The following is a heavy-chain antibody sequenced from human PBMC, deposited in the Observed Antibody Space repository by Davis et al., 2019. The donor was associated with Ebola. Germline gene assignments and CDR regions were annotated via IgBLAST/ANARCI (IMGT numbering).Heavy chain of an antibody. Sequence: GSLRLSCTVSGSSISSYYWSWIRQPPGKGLEWIGYIYYSGSTNYNPSLKSRVTISVDTSKNQFSLKLSSVTAADTAVYYCARAPGYCSGGSCYLYYYYGMDVWGQGTTVTVSS. CDR3: ARAPGYCSGGSCYLYYYYGMDV. J-gene: IGHJ6*02. CDR2: IYYSGST. D-gene: IGHD2-15*01. V-gene: IGHV4-59*08. CDR1: GSSISSYY.